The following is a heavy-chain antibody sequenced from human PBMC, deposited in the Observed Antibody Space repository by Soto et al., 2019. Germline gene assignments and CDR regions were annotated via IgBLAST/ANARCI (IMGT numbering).Heavy chain of an antibody. CDR1: GFTFSSYW. V-gene: IGHV3-7*03. CDR2: IKQDGSEK. Sequence: EVQLVESGGGLVQPGGSLRLSCAASGFTFSSYWMSWVRQAPGKGLEWVANIKQDGSEKYYVDSVKGRFTISRDNAKNSLYLQMNSLRAEDTAVYYWARFSSNFWSGYWNYFDYWGQGTLVTVSS. CDR3: ARFSSNFWSGYWNYFDY. J-gene: IGHJ4*02. D-gene: IGHD3-3*01.